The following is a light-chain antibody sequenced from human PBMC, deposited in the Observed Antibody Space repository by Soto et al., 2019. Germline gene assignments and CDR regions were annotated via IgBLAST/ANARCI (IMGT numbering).Light chain of an antibody. J-gene: IGKJ1*01. CDR2: WAS. CDR3: QQYYITPMT. Sequence: IVMTQSPNSLAVSLGERATINCKSSQSVLYSSNNKNYLAWYQQKPGQPPKLLIYWASTRESGVPDRFSGSGSGTDFTLTIGSLQAEDVAVYYCQQYYITPMTFGQVGKV. CDR1: QSVLYSSNNKNY. V-gene: IGKV4-1*01.